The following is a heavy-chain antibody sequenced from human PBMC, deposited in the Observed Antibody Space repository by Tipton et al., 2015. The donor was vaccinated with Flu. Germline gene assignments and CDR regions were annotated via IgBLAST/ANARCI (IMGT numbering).Heavy chain of an antibody. CDR1: GGSISNYY. CDR2: MYYSGST. Sequence: TLSLTCTVSGGSISNYYWSWIRQPPGKGLEWIGTMYYSGSTNYNPSLKSRVTISVDTSKNQFSLKLSSVTAADTAVYYCARVAHNWNYSIDYWGQGTLVTVSS. V-gene: IGHV4-59*01. CDR3: ARVAHNWNYSIDY. J-gene: IGHJ4*02. D-gene: IGHD1-7*01.